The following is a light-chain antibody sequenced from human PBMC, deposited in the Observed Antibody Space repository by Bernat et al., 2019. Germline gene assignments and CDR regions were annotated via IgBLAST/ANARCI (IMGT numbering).Light chain of an antibody. V-gene: IGLV3-1*01. Sequence: SDELTQPPSGSVSPGQTASITCSGDKLGDKYACWYQQKPGQSPVLVIYQDSKRHSGIPERFSGYNSGNTATLTISGTQAMDEADYYCQAWDSRTAVFGGGTKLPVL. J-gene: IGLJ3*02. CDR1: KLGDKY. CDR2: QDS. CDR3: QAWDSRTAV.